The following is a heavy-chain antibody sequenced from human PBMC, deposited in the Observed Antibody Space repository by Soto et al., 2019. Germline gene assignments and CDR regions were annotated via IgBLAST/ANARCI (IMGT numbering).Heavy chain of an antibody. D-gene: IGHD3-3*01. Sequence: EVQLLESGGGLVQPGGSLRLSCAASGFTFSSYAMSWVRQAPGKGLEWVSAISGSGGSTYYADSVKGRFTISRDNSKNTLYLQMTSLRAEDTAVYYCAKRYFTISFYYYYGMDVWGQGTTVTVSS. V-gene: IGHV3-23*01. CDR3: AKRYFTISFYYYYGMDV. CDR1: GFTFSSYA. CDR2: ISGSGGST. J-gene: IGHJ6*02.